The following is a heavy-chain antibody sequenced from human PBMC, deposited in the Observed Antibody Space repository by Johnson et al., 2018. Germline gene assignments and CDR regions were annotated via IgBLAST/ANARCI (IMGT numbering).Heavy chain of an antibody. Sequence: VQLVESGGGVVRPGGSLRLSCAASGFTFDDYGMSWVRQVPGKGLEWVSGSNWNGNSTGYADSVKGRFTISRDNAKNQFSLKLGSVSAADTALYYCAGDERRITARHHSYGMDVWGQGTTVTVSS. CDR2: SNWNGNST. J-gene: IGHJ6*02. V-gene: IGHV3-20*04. CDR1: GFTFDDYG. CDR3: AGDERRITARHHSYGMDV. D-gene: IGHD6-6*01.